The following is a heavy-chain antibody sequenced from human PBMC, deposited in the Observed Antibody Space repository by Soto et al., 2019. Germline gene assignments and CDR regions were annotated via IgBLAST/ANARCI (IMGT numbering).Heavy chain of an antibody. J-gene: IGHJ6*03. Sequence: AGGSLRLSCAASGFTFSSYGMHWVRQAPGKGLEWVAVIWYDGSNKYYADSVKGRFTISRDNSKNTLYLQMNSLRAEDTAVYYCASQYYGSGSIGYYHYYYMDVWGKGTTVTVS. CDR1: GFTFSSYG. CDR3: ASQYYGSGSIGYYHYYYMDV. D-gene: IGHD3-10*01. V-gene: IGHV3-33*01. CDR2: IWYDGSNK.